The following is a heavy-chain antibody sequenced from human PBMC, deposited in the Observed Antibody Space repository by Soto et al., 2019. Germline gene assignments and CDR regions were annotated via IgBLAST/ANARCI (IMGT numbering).Heavy chain of an antibody. CDR2: IKSKTDGGTT. J-gene: IGHJ4*02. Sequence: GALRLSCAASGFTFSNAWMSWVRQAPGKGLEWVGRIKSKTDGGTTDYAAPVKGRFTISRDDSKNTLYLQMNSLKTEDTAVYYCTTEPTYYDILTGLAFDYWGQGTLVTVSS. V-gene: IGHV3-15*01. D-gene: IGHD3-9*01. CDR3: TTEPTYYDILTGLAFDY. CDR1: GFTFSNAW.